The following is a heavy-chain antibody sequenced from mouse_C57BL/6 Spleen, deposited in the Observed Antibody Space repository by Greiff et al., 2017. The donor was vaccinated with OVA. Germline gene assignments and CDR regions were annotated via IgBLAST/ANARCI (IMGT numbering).Heavy chain of an antibody. CDR3: ANGGWFAY. CDR2: ISSGSSTI. Sequence: EVKLVESGGGLVKPGGSLKLSCAASGFTFSDYGMHWVRQAPEKGLEWVAYISSGSSTIYSADTVKGRFTIARDNAKNTLFLQMTSLRSEDTAMYYCANGGWFAYWGQGTLVTVSA. CDR1: GFTFSDYG. D-gene: IGHD1-1*01. J-gene: IGHJ3*01. V-gene: IGHV5-17*01.